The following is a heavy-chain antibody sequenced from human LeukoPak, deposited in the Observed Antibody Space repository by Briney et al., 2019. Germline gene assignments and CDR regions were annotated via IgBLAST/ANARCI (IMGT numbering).Heavy chain of an antibody. D-gene: IGHD3-9*01. J-gene: IGHJ4*02. CDR1: GFTFSSYV. CDR3: AKDLSEGYFDWSKAVFDY. V-gene: IGHV3-23*01. Sequence: PGGSLRLSCAASGFTFSSYVMSWVRQAPGKGLEWVSAISGSGGSTYYADSVKGRFTISRDNSKNTLYLQMNSLRAEDTAVYYCAKDLSEGYFDWSKAVFDYWGQGTLVTVSS. CDR2: ISGSGGST.